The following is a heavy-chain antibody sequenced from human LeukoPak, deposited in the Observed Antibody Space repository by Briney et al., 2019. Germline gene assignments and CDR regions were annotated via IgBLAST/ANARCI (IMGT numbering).Heavy chain of an antibody. V-gene: IGHV3-66*01. Sequence: GGSLRLSCAASGFTFSDYFMSWIRPAPGKGLEWVSLIYSGGSTYYADPVKGRFTISRDTSKNTLYLQINSLRSEDTAVYDCARGPSGYHNTGGQGTLVTVSS. J-gene: IGHJ4*02. CDR1: GFTFSDYF. CDR3: ARGPSGYHNT. D-gene: IGHD5-12*01. CDR2: IYSGGST.